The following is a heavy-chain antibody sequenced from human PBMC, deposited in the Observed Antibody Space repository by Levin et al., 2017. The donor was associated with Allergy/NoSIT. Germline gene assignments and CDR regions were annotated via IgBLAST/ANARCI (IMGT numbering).Heavy chain of an antibody. J-gene: IGHJ4*02. V-gene: IGHV3-7*04. CDR2: IKQDGSEK. CDR3: ARRSTRGSGQNNFDY. CDR1: GFTFSSYW. D-gene: IGHD6-19*01. Sequence: GGSLRLSFAASGFTFSSYWMSWVRQAPGKGLEWVANIKQDGSEKYYVGSVRGRFTISRDDAKNSLYLQMNSLRAEDTAVYYCARRSTRGSGQNNFDYWGQGTLVTVSS.